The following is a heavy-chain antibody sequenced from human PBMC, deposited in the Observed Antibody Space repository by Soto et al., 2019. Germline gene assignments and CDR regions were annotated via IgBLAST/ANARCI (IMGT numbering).Heavy chain of an antibody. J-gene: IGHJ5*01. D-gene: IGHD2-15*01. Sequence: TSETLSLTCTVSGGSVSSGSYYWSWIRQPPGKGLEWIGYIYYSGSDTVYADSVKGRFMISRDNAKNTVHLQMNSLTAEDTAVYYCARELCLGGGCYSRGWFDSWGQGTLVTVSS. CDR2: IYYSGSDT. CDR1: GGSVSSGSYY. CDR3: ARELCLGGGCYSRGWFDS. V-gene: IGHV4-61*01.